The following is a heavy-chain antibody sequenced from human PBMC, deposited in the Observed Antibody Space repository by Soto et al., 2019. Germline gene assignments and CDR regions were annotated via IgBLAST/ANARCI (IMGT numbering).Heavy chain of an antibody. CDR3: TVGHYGD. CDR1: GFTLSNAY. J-gene: IGHJ4*02. CDR2: IKRKADGGTT. D-gene: IGHD4-17*01. Sequence: EVQLVASGGGLVKSGDSLRLSCAGSGFTLSNAYLSWVRQAPGKGLEWVGHIKRKADGGTTDYAAPMKGRFTVSRDDSKNTLYLQMNTLKIEDTAMYYCTVGHYGDWGQGTLVTVSS. V-gene: IGHV3-15*01.